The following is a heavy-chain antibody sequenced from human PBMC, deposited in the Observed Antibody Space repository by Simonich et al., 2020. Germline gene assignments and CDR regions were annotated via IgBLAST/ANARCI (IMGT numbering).Heavy chain of an antibody. CDR3: ARGRIAAAGTYYYYYMDV. CDR2: INPNRGGT. V-gene: IGHV1-2*02. J-gene: IGHJ6*03. CDR1: GYTFTGYY. D-gene: IGHD6-13*01. Sequence: QVQLVQSGAEVKKPGASVKVSCKASGYTFTGYYMHWVRQAPGQGLGWMRWINPNRGGTNYAQKFQGRVTMTRDTSISTAYMELGRLRSDDTAVYYCARGRIAAAGTYYYYYMDVWGKGTTVTVSS.